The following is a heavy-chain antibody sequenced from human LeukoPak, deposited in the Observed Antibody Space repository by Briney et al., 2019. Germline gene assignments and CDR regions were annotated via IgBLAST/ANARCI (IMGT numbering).Heavy chain of an antibody. V-gene: IGHV4-4*09. CDR2: IYTSGST. CDR1: GGSISSYY. D-gene: IGHD6-13*01. CDR3: ARRAAAGSRGAFDI. J-gene: IGHJ3*02. Sequence: SETLSLTCTVSGGSISSYYWSWIRQPPGKGLEWIGYIYTSGSTNYNPSLKSRVTISVDTSKNQFSLKLSSVTAADTAVYYCARRAAAGSRGAFDIWGQGTMVTVSS.